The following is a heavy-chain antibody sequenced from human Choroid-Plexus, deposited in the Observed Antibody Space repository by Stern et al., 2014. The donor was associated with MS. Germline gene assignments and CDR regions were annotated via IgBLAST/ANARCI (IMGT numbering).Heavy chain of an antibody. CDR3: AKDRQYVTYFCDH. CDR2: VSYDGSNK. J-gene: IGHJ5*02. CDR1: GFTFGSCA. D-gene: IGHD2-2*01. V-gene: IGHV3-30*18. Sequence: MQLVESGGGVVQPGRPLRLSCVASGFTFGSCAMHWVRQAPGKGLEWVAGVSYDGSNKYYADSVKSRFTISRDNSQNTLYMQMSSPRPEDTAVYYCAKDRQYVTYFCDHWGQGSLVTVSS.